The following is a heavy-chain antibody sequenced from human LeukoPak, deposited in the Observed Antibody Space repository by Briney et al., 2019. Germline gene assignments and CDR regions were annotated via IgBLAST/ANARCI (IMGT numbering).Heavy chain of an antibody. J-gene: IGHJ4*02. CDR3: ARDDSSLSDY. CDR2: ISGDTGNT. CDR1: GYIFFSFG. D-gene: IGHD6-13*01. Sequence: ASEKVSCKASGYIFFSFGISWVRQAPGQGLEWMGWISGDTGNTNYAQKLQGRVTMTTDTSTSTAYMELRSLRSDDTAVYYCARDDSSLSDYWGQGTLVTVSS. V-gene: IGHV1-18*01.